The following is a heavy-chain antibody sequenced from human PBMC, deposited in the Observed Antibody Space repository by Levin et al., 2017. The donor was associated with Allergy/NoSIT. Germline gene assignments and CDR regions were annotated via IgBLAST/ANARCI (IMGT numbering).Heavy chain of an antibody. D-gene: IGHD3-16*01. V-gene: IGHV3-30*04. CDR1: EFTFSRYP. CDR3: TRGSGSYPWAVFDH. Sequence: GESLKISCAASEFTFSRYPMHWVRQAPGKGLEWVAVMSHDGNFKSYADSVRGRFTIYRDNSENTLYLQMNSLRLEDTGLYYCTRGSGSYPWAVFDHWGLGTLVTVSS. J-gene: IGHJ4*02. CDR2: MSHDGNFK.